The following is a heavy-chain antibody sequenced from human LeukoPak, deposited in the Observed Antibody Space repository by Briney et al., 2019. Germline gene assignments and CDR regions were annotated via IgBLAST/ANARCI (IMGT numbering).Heavy chain of an antibody. Sequence: SETLSLTCTVSGVSLSGHHWSWIRQPPGKRLEWIGYISYTGRTKYNPSLQSRVTISIDTSKSQFSLKLTSVTSADTAVYSCARLLDNDISGDPDTFDVWGQGTTVIVSS. J-gene: IGHJ3*01. CDR3: ARLLDNDISGDPDTFDV. D-gene: IGHD3-22*01. CDR2: ISYTGRT. V-gene: IGHV4-59*11. CDR1: GVSLSGHH.